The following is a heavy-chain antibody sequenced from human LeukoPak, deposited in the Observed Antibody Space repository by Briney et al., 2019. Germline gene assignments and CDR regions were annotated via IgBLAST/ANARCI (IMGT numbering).Heavy chain of an antibody. V-gene: IGHV3-53*01. CDR2: IYSGGST. CDR3: ARAGDYGGYFQH. Sequence: PGGSLRPSCAAPGFTVSSTYMTWVRQAPGQALAWVSVIYSGGSTYYADSVKGRFTISRDNSKNTLYLQMNSLRAEDTAVYYCARAGDYGGYFQHWGQGTLVTVSS. CDR1: GFTVSSTY. D-gene: IGHD4-23*01. J-gene: IGHJ1*01.